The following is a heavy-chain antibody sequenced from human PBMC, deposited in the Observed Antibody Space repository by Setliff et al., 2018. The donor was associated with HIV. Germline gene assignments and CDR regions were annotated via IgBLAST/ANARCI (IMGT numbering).Heavy chain of an antibody. Sequence: GGSLRLSCAASGFTLSDFWMTWVRQFPGKGLEWVANINEVGSEQFYGDSVRGRFTVSRDNAKNSLFLEMKTLRAEDTAIYYCARETLGTPYYFNYWGQGTLVTVSS. CDR2: INEVGSEQ. CDR1: GFTLSDFW. J-gene: IGHJ4*02. D-gene: IGHD1-26*01. V-gene: IGHV3-7*01. CDR3: ARETLGTPYYFNY.